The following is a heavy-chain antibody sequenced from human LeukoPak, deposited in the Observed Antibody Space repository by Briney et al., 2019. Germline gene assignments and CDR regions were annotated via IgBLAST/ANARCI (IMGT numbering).Heavy chain of an antibody. J-gene: IGHJ5*02. Sequence: GASVKVSCKASGYSFINYGIIWVRQAPGQGLEWMGLINPSGGSTSYAQKFQGRVTMTRDTSTGTVYMELSSLRSEDTAVYYCARDHQLGILTGYYTPPGDPWGQGTLVTVSS. CDR1: GYSFINYG. D-gene: IGHD3-9*01. V-gene: IGHV1-46*01. CDR2: INPSGGST. CDR3: ARDHQLGILTGYYTPPGDP.